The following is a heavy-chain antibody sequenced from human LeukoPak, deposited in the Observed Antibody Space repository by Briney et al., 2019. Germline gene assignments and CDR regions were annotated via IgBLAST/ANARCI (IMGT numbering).Heavy chain of an antibody. CDR3: ARESAGLGRPFDY. D-gene: IGHD1-26*01. CDR1: GGSISSYY. V-gene: IGHV4-59*12. J-gene: IGHJ4*02. Sequence: PSETLSLTCTVSGGSISSYYWSWIRQPPGKGLEWIGYIYYSGSTNYNPSLKSRVTISVDTSKNQFSLKLTSVTAADTAVYYCARESAGLGRPFDYWGQGVLVTVSS. CDR2: IYYSGST.